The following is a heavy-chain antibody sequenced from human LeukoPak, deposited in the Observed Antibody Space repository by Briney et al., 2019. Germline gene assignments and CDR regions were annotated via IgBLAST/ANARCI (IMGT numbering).Heavy chain of an antibody. V-gene: IGHV4-4*07. Sequence: PSETLSLTCTVSGGSISSYHWSWIRQPAGKGLEWIGRIYSSGSTNYNPSLKSRVTMSVDTSKNQFSLKLNSVTAADTAVYYCARRKLLSGYYYMDVWGKGTTVTISS. D-gene: IGHD2/OR15-2a*01. CDR3: ARRKLLSGYYYMDV. CDR1: GGSISSYH. CDR2: IYSSGST. J-gene: IGHJ6*03.